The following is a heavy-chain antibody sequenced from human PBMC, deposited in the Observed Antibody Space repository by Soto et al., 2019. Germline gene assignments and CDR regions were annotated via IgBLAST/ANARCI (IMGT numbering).Heavy chain of an antibody. Sequence: QVQLVESGGGVVQPGRSLRLSCAASGFTFSTYGMHWVRQPPGKGLEWVAVISSDGSNEYYADPVKGRFTISRDNSKNTLYLQMNSLRVEDTAVYYCAKTITTDSGDSRGRGALVDYWGQGTLVTVSS. CDR2: ISSDGSNE. D-gene: IGHD3-22*01. J-gene: IGHJ4*02. V-gene: IGHV3-30*18. CDR1: GFTFSTYG. CDR3: AKTITTDSGDSRGRGALVDY.